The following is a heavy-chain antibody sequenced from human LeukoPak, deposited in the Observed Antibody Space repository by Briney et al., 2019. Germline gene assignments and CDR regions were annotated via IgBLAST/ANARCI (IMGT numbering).Heavy chain of an antibody. V-gene: IGHV1-3*01. CDR1: GYTFSNYA. D-gene: IGHD6-13*01. CDR3: ARDDGSTWLLDY. Sequence: GASVKVSCKASGYTFSNYAVHWVRQAPGQSLEWMGWIIPGYGNTKYSQKFQGRVTISRDTSANTVYIELSSLRSEDTAVYYCARDDGSTWLLDYWGQGTLVTVSS. CDR2: IIPGYGNT. J-gene: IGHJ4*02.